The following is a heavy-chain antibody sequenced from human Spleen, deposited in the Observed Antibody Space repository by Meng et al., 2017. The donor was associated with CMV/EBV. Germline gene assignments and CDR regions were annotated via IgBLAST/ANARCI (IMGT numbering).Heavy chain of an antibody. V-gene: IGHV3-53*05. CDR3: ARDASGDRSIAAH. J-gene: IGHJ4*02. CDR1: GFPVSSNY. D-gene: IGHD6-6*01. Sequence: GESLKISCAASGFPVSSNYMSWVRQAPGKGLQWVSTIFTDGSTFYADSVKGRFTISRDNSKNTLYLQMNSLRAEDTAVYYCARDASGDRSIAAHWGQGTLVTVSS. CDR2: IFTDGST.